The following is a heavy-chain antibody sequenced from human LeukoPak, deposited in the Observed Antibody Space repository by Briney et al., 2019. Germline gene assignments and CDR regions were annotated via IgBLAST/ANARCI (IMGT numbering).Heavy chain of an antibody. J-gene: IGHJ5*02. CDR1: GGSSSGYY. V-gene: IGHV4-34*01. CDR2: INHSGST. D-gene: IGHD3-3*01. CDR3: ARGASITIFGVVGRPRFDP. Sequence: SETLSLTCAVYGGSSSGYYWSWIRQPPGKGLEWIGEINHSGSTNYNPSLKSRVTISVDTSKNQFSLKLSSVTAADTAEYYCARGASITIFGVVGRPRFDPWGQGTLGTVSS.